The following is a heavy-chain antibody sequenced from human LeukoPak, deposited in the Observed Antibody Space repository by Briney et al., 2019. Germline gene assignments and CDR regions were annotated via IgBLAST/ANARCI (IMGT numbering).Heavy chain of an antibody. J-gene: IGHJ6*02. CDR3: VMAAAGTRDGYYYYGMDV. CDR1: GFTFSSYS. D-gene: IGHD6-13*01. Sequence: QSGGSLRLSCAASGFTFSSYSMNWVRQAPGKGLEWVSYISSSSSTIYYADSVKGRFTISRDNSKNTLYLQMNSLRAEDTAVYYCVMAAAGTRDGYYYYGMDVWGQGTTVTVSS. V-gene: IGHV3-48*01. CDR2: ISSSSSTI.